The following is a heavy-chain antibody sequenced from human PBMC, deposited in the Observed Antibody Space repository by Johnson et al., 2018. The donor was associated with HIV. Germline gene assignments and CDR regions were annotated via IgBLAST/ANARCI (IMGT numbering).Heavy chain of an antibody. J-gene: IGHJ3*02. CDR3: ARGGLTYYYDSSGYPDAFDI. Sequence: VQLVESGGGLVQPGGSLRLSCAASGFTFSSYAMSWVRQAPGKGLEWVSAISGSGGSTYYADSVKGRFTISRDNSKNTLYLQMNSLRAEHTAVYYCARGGLTYYYDSSGYPDAFDIWGQGTMVTVSS. CDR1: GFTFSSYA. CDR2: ISGSGGST. D-gene: IGHD3-22*01. V-gene: IGHV3-23*04.